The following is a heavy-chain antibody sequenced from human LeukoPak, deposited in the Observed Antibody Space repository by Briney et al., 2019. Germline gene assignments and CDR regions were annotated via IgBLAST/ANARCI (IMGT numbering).Heavy chain of an antibody. J-gene: IGHJ4*02. V-gene: IGHV3-15*01. Sequence: GGSLRLSCAASGFTFSNAWMSWVRQAPGKGLEWVGRIKSKTDGGTTDYAAPVKGRFTISRDDSKNTLYLQMNSLKTEDTAVYYCTTRYFGSRWLDQIDYRGQGTLVTVSS. D-gene: IGHD5-24*01. CDR1: GFTFSNAW. CDR3: TTRYFGSRWLDQIDY. CDR2: IKSKTDGGTT.